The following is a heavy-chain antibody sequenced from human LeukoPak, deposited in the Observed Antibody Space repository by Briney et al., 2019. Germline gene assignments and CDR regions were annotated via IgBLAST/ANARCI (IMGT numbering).Heavy chain of an antibody. J-gene: IGHJ5*02. D-gene: IGHD2-2*01. CDR2: IIPIFGTA. CDR3: ARDRAVVPAAIWGSAFDP. Sequence: SVKVSCKASGGTFSSYAISWVRQAPGQGLEWMGGIIPIFGTANYAQKFQGRVTITTDESTSTAYMGLSSLRSEDTAVYYCARDRAVVPAAIWGSAFDPWGQGTLVTVSS. CDR1: GGTFSSYA. V-gene: IGHV1-69*05.